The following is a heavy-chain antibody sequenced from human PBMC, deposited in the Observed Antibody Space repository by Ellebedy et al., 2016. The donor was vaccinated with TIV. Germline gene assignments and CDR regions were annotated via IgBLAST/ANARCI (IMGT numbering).Heavy chain of an antibody. CDR3: AREEGEGFFDY. J-gene: IGHJ4*02. CDR2: INPNSGGT. Sequence: ASVKVSCKASGYTFTSYGISWVRQAPGQGLEWMGWINPNSGGTNYAQKFQGRVTMTTDTSTSTAYMELRSLRSDDTAVYYCAREEGEGFFDYWGQGTLVTVSS. CDR1: GYTFTSYG. D-gene: IGHD3-10*01. V-gene: IGHV1-18*04.